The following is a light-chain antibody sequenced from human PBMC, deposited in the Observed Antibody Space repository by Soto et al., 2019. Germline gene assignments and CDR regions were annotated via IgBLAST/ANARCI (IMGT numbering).Light chain of an antibody. CDR1: SSDVGGYDR. CDR3: CSYAGSYTVGV. CDR2: DVS. J-gene: IGLJ3*02. Sequence: QSALTQPRSVSGSPGQSVTISCTGTSSDVGGYDRVSWYQQHPFKAPKVVIYDVSRRPSGVPDRFSGSKSGNTASLTISGLQAEDEADYYCCSYAGSYTVGVFGGGTKLTVL. V-gene: IGLV2-11*01.